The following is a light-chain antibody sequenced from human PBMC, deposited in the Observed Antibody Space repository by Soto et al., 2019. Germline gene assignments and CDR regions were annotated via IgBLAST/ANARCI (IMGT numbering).Light chain of an antibody. J-gene: IGLJ3*02. CDR3: SSYTTRTTRV. Sequence: QSVLTQPASVSGSPGQSITISCTGTSNDIGVYNFVSWYQQHPGRAPKLMIYDVINRPAGVSDRFSGSKSGNTASLTISGLQAEDEADYYCSSYTTRTTRVFGGGTKVTVL. CDR2: DVI. V-gene: IGLV2-14*03. CDR1: SNDIGVYNF.